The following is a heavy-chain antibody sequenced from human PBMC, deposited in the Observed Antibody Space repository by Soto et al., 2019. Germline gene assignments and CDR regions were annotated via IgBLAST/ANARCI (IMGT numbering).Heavy chain of an antibody. Sequence: TLPLTCTVSGGSITSSGFWWGWIRQPPGKGLEWIGTIYDIGNTFYNPSLSSRVTISADTSKNQFALKLNSVTAADTAVYYCAKRAYGDPFDPWGQGTLVTVSS. CDR3: AKRAYGDPFDP. CDR1: GGSITSSGFW. D-gene: IGHD4-17*01. V-gene: IGHV4-39*01. CDR2: IYDIGNT. J-gene: IGHJ5*02.